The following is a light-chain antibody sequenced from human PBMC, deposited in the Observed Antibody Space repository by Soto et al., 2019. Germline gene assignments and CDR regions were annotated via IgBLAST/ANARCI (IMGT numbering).Light chain of an antibody. CDR1: SSNIGTGSD. V-gene: IGLV1-40*01. Sequence: QPVLTQSPSVSGAPGQRVTLSCTGTSSNIGTGSDVHWYQQLPGTAPKLLIYANNNRPSGVPDRFSGSKSGISASLAITGLQAEDEADYYCQSYDNSLSAVVFGGGTKGTVL. CDR2: ANN. J-gene: IGLJ2*01. CDR3: QSYDNSLSAVV.